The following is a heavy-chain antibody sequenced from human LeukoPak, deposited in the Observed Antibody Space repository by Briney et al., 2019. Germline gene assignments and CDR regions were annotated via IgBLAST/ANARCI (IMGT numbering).Heavy chain of an antibody. V-gene: IGHV3-7*01. J-gene: IGHJ4*02. CDR2: IKQDGSEK. CDR1: GFTFSSYW. CDR3: ARNTHDFWSGYLDY. D-gene: IGHD3-3*01. Sequence: GGSLRLSCAASGFTFSSYWMSWVRQAPGKGLEWVANIKQDGSEKYYVDSVKGRFTISRDNAKNSLYLQMNSLRAEDTAVYYCARNTHDFWSGYLDYWGQGTLVTVSS.